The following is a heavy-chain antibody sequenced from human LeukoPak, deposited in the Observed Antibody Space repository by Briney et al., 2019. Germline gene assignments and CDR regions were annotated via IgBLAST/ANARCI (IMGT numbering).Heavy chain of an antibody. CDR1: GYQFTNYW. CDR2: VYPGDSDA. CDR3: ARQFYYDRSGFFEGAY. D-gene: IGHD3-22*01. J-gene: IGHJ4*02. V-gene: IGHV5-51*01. Sequence: GESLKISFKGSGYQFTNYWIGWVRQMPGKGLEWMGSVYPGDSDARYSPSFQGQVTVSADRSISTAYLQWSSLKASDTAMYYCARQFYYDRSGFFEGAYWGQGSLVTVSS.